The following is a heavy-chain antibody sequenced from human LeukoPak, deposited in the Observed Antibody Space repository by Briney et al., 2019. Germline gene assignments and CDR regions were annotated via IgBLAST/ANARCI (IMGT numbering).Heavy chain of an antibody. CDR2: LSSSSSYI. V-gene: IGHV3-21*01. J-gene: IGHJ6*03. CDR3: ARELQLEPPYLYYYYYYMDV. Sequence: PGGSLRLSCAASGFTFSNYSMNWVRQAPGKGLEWVSSLSSSSSYIYYADSVKGRFTISRDNAKNSLYLQMNSLRAEDTAVYYCARELQLEPPYLYYYYYYMDVWGKGTTVTVSS. D-gene: IGHD1-1*01. CDR1: GFTFSNYS.